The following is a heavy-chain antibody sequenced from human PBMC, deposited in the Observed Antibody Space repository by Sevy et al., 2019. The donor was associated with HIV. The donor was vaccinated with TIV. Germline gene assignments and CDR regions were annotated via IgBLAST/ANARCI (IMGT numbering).Heavy chain of an antibody. Sequence: GGSLRLSCTASGFPLSTYEMSWVRQAPGKGLEWISYISNSGTTKYYSDSVKGRFTISRDNAKKSLYLQMNSLRAEDTALYYCARDLPPSATTVAHFDYWGRGTLVTVSS. J-gene: IGHJ4*02. CDR1: GFPLSTYE. V-gene: IGHV3-48*03. CDR2: ISNSGTTK. D-gene: IGHD4-17*01. CDR3: ARDLPPSATTVAHFDY.